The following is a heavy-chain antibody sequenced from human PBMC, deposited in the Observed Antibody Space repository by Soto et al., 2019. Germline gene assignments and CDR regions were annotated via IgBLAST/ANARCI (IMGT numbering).Heavy chain of an antibody. CDR1: GAPISSTSSYDW. D-gene: IGHD1-26*01. CDR2: IYHSGST. CDR3: AKMVGATLVDY. V-gene: IGHV4-4*02. Sequence: QVQLQESGPGLVKPSGTLSLTCSVSGAPISSTSSYDWWSWVRQPPGKGLEWIGEIYHSGSTNYKPSLNRRVPMSVDKSRNQFSLRLSSLTAADTAVYYCAKMVGATLVDYWGQGTLVTVSS. J-gene: IGHJ4*02.